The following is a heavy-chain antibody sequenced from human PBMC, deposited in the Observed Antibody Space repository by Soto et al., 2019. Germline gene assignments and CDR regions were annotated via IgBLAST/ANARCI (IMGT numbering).Heavy chain of an antibody. CDR1: GGTFSNYS. Sequence: QVQLVQSGAEVKKPGSSVKVSCKASGGTFSNYSINWVRQAPGQGLQWMGGIIPIFVTPDYAQTFQGRVTITAAASTTTDYMALSSLRSEDTAVYYCARAMVVADPSDGYSYCGLDVWGQGTTVTVSS. CDR3: ARAMVVADPSDGYSYCGLDV. CDR2: IIPIFVTP. J-gene: IGHJ6*02. V-gene: IGHV1-69*01. D-gene: IGHD5-12*01.